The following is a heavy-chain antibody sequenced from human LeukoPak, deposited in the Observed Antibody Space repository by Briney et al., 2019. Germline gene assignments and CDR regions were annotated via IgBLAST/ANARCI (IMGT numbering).Heavy chain of an antibody. D-gene: IGHD3-22*01. CDR2: ISAYNGNT. Sequence: GASVKVSCKPSGYTFTNYGFTWVRQAPGQGLEWKGWISAYNGNTNYARKVQDRITMTTDTSTSTAYMELRSLGSDDTAVYRCARGLYYDTNGYPALQYWGQGTLVTVSS. V-gene: IGHV1-18*01. CDR1: GYTFTNYG. CDR3: ARGLYYDTNGYPALQY. J-gene: IGHJ4*02.